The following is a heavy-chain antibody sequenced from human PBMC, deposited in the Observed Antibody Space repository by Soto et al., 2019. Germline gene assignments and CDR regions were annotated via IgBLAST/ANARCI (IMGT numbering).Heavy chain of an antibody. D-gene: IGHD1-1*01. V-gene: IGHV1-46*01. Sequence: ASVKVSCKASGYTFTSYYMHWVRQAPGQGLEWMGIIRPSGGSTTYAQKFQGRVTMTRDTSTSTVYMELSSLRSEDTAVYYCAPDLGTTMARHWGRGTGVTVSP. CDR2: IRPSGGST. CDR3: APDLGTTMARH. J-gene: IGHJ4*02. CDR1: GYTFTSYY.